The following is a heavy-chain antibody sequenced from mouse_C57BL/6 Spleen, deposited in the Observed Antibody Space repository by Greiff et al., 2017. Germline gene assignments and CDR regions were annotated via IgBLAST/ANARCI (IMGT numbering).Heavy chain of an antibody. CDR3: ARGDGPEGFAY. CDR2: ISDGGSYT. Sequence: EVKLMESGGGLVKPGGSLKLSCAASGFTFSSYAMSWVRQTPEKRLEWVATISDGGSYTYYPDNVKGRFTISRDNAKNNLYLQMSHLKSEDTAMYYCARGDGPEGFAYWGQGTLVTVSA. V-gene: IGHV5-4*03. CDR1: GFTFSSYA. D-gene: IGHD2-3*01. J-gene: IGHJ3*01.